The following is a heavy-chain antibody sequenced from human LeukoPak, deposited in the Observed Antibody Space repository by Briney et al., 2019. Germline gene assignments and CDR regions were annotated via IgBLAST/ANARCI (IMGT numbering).Heavy chain of an antibody. CDR3: AKDNYDFWSGYFDY. CDR2: IRYDGSNK. CDR1: GFTFSSYG. D-gene: IGHD3-3*01. V-gene: IGHV3-30*02. J-gene: IGHJ4*02. Sequence: PGGSLRLSCVASGFTFSSYGMHWVRQAPGKGLEWVAFIRYDGSNKYYADSVKGRFTISRDNSKNTLYLQMNSLRAEDTAVYYCAKDNYDFWSGYFDYWGQGTLVTVSS.